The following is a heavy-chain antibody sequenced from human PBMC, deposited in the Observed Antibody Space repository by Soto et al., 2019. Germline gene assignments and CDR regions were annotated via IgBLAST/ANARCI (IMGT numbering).Heavy chain of an antibody. D-gene: IGHD1-1*01. Sequence: GGSLRLSCAASGVTFSSYGMHWVRQAPGKGLEWVAVISYDGSNKYYADSVKGRFTISRDNSKNTLYLQMNSLRAEDTAVYYCAKDILERRYYHGMDVWGQGTTVTVSS. CDR3: AKDILERRYYHGMDV. CDR1: GVTFSSYG. J-gene: IGHJ6*02. V-gene: IGHV3-30*18. CDR2: ISYDGSNK.